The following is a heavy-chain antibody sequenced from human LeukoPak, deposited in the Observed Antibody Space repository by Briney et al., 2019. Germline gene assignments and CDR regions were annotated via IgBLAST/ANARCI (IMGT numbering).Heavy chain of an antibody. D-gene: IGHD3-10*01. CDR2: ITGSGGST. CDR1: GFTFDNFA. Sequence: GGPLRLSCAPSGFTFDNFAMTWVRQAPGKGLEWVSEITGSGGSTYYADSVKGRFTISRDNSKNTLYLQMNSLRAEDTAIYYCARELFDFDYWGQGTLVTVSS. V-gene: IGHV3-23*01. J-gene: IGHJ4*02. CDR3: ARELFDFDY.